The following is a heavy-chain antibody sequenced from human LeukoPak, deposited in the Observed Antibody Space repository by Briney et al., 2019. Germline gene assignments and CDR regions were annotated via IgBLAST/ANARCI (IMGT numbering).Heavy chain of an antibody. CDR2: IYYSGST. D-gene: IGHD4-17*01. J-gene: IGHJ3*02. V-gene: IGHV4-39*07. CDR1: GGSISSGIYY. Sequence: PSETLSLTYTVSGGSISSGIYYWGWIRQPPGKGLEWIGNIYYSGSTYYSPSLTSRVTISVDTSKNQFSLKLSSVTAADTAVYYCARNASYHDYGDYPQSLSAFDIWGQGTMVTVSS. CDR3: ARNASYHDYGDYPQSLSAFDI.